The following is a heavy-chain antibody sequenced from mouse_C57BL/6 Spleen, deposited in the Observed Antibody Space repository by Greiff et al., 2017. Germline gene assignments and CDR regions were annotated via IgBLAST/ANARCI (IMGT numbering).Heavy chain of an antibody. CDR1: GYTFTDYE. J-gene: IGHJ2*01. CDR3: TTYYYGRFDY. D-gene: IGHD1-1*01. Sequence: VQRVESGAELVRPGASVTLSCKASGYTFTDYEMHWVKQTPVHGLEWIGAIDPETGGTAYNQKFKGKAILTADKSSSTAYMELRSLTSEDSAVYYCTTYYYGRFDYWGQGTTLTVSS. V-gene: IGHV1-15*01. CDR2: IDPETGGT.